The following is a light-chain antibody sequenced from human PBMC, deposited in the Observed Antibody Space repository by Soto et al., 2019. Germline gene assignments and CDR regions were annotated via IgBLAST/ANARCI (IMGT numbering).Light chain of an antibody. Sequence: QSALAQPASVSGSPGQSITISCAGSSRDIGGYDFVSWYQKHPGEVPKLIIFDVSDRPSGVSDRFSGSKSGDTASLTISGLQVEDEADYYCSSFSNSDTPYVFGTGTQLTVL. V-gene: IGLV2-14*03. CDR3: SSFSNSDTPYV. CDR2: DVS. J-gene: IGLJ1*01. CDR1: SRDIGGYDF.